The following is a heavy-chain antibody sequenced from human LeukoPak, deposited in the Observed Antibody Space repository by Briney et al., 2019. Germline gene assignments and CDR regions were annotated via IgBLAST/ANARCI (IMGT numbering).Heavy chain of an antibody. CDR1: GFTFSNYW. Sequence: GGSLRLSCAASGFTFSNYWMNWVRQAPGKGLEWVANIKQDGSDKYYVDSVKGRFTISRDNAQNSLYLQLNSLRAEDTAVYYCARESERRQYGSGSYRYFDYWGQGTLVTVSS. J-gene: IGHJ4*02. CDR2: IKQDGSDK. CDR3: ARESERRQYGSGSYRYFDY. V-gene: IGHV3-7*01. D-gene: IGHD3-10*01.